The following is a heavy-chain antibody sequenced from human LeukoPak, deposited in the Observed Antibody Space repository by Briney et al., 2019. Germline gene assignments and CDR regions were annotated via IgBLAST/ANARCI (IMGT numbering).Heavy chain of an antibody. J-gene: IGHJ4*02. V-gene: IGHV4-4*07. CDR2: IYTSGST. CDR1: GGSISSYY. D-gene: IGHD2-2*01. Sequence: SETLSLTRTVSGGSISSYYWSWIRQPAGKGLEWIGRIYTSGSTNYNPSLKSRVTMSVDTSKNQFSLKLSSVTAADTAVYYCARYSGGDCSSTSCYLRYWGQGTLVTVSS. CDR3: ARYSGGDCSSTSCYLRY.